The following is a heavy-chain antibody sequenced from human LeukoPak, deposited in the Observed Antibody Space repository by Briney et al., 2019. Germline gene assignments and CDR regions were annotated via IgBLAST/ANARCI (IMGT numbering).Heavy chain of an antibody. CDR2: ISGSAGST. Sequence: GGSLRLSCAASGFTFSTYAMSWVRQAPGKGLEWVSTISGSAGSTYYADSVKGRFTISRDNSKNTLYLQMNSLRAEDTAVYYCAKDNTRLGELSFDAFAIWGQGTMVTVSS. CDR1: GFTFSTYA. V-gene: IGHV3-23*01. D-gene: IGHD3-16*02. CDR3: AKDNTRLGELSFDAFAI. J-gene: IGHJ3*02.